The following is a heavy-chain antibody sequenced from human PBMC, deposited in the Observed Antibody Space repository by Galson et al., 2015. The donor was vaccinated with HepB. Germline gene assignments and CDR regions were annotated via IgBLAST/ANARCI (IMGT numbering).Heavy chain of an antibody. CDR1: GYSFTNYW. CDR3: ARRETGYWYFDL. V-gene: IGHV5-10-1*01. Sequence: QSGAEVKKPGESLRISCRGSGYSFTNYWITWVRQMPGKGLEWMGRIDPSDSNATYSPPFQGHVTISVDKSISTAYLQWSSLKASDTGIYCCARRETGYWYFDLWGRGTLVTVSA. CDR2: IDPSDSNA. D-gene: IGHD1-14*01. J-gene: IGHJ2*01.